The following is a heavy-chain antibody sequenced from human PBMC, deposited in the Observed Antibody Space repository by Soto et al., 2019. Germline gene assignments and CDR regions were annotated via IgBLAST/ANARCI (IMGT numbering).Heavy chain of an antibody. CDR1: GFTFSSYW. D-gene: IGHD3-22*01. Sequence: EVQLVESGGGLVQPGGSLRLSCAASGFTFSSYWMHWVRQAPGKGLVWVSRINSDGSSTSYADSVKGRFTISRDNAKNTLYLQMNSVRAEDTAVYYCARDRYYDSSGYLPGDYWGQGTLVTVSS. V-gene: IGHV3-74*01. J-gene: IGHJ4*02. CDR2: INSDGSST. CDR3: ARDRYYDSSGYLPGDY.